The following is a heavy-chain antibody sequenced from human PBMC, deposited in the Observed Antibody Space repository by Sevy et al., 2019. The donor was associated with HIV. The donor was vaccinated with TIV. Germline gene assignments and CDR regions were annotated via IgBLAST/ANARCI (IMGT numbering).Heavy chain of an antibody. J-gene: IGHJ4*02. V-gene: IGHV3-48*03. Sequence: GGSLRLSCTASAFPFSSYEMNWVRQAPGKGLEWVSYITNSGTTKYYSDSVRGRFTISRDNARNSLHLQMNSLRAEDTAVYYCARDLPPSATTVAHFDCWGQGTLVTVSS. D-gene: IGHD4-17*01. CDR1: AFPFSSYE. CDR2: ITNSGTTK. CDR3: ARDLPPSATTVAHFDC.